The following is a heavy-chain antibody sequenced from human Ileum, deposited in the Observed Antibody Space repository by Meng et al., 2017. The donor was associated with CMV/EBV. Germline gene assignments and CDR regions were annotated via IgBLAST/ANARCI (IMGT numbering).Heavy chain of an antibody. J-gene: IGHJ4*02. CDR3: TTGGVVGS. Sequence: GGPLRPSCAAFGFTFSNAWMNWVPQAPGKGLEWVGRVKSEIDGATTDYDAPAKGRFTISRGDSKNTVYVQLNSLKSEDTGVYYCTTGGVVGSWGQGTLVTVSS. D-gene: IGHD2-21*01. CDR1: GFTFSNAW. V-gene: IGHV3-15*01. CDR2: VKSEIDGATT.